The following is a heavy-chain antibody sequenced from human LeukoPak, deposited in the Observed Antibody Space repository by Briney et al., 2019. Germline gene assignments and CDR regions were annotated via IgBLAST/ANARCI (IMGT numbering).Heavy chain of an antibody. V-gene: IGHV4-39*01. CDR3: ARRPGYNSGWWYFDF. D-gene: IGHD5-18*01. Sequence: PSETLSLTCTVSGGSISSSNYYWVWIRQPPGKGLEWVGSIYYSGSTYYNPSLKSRVTISVDTSENQFSLKLTSATAADTAVYYCARRPGYNSGWWYFDFWGQGTLVTVSS. CDR1: GGSISSSNYY. CDR2: IYYSGST. J-gene: IGHJ4*02.